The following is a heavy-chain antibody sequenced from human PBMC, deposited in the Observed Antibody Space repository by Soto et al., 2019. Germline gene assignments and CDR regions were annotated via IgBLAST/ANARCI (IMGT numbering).Heavy chain of an antibody. J-gene: IGHJ2*01. CDR1: GGSVSTGVHY. CDR2: IYYSGST. CDR3: ARGYYTSWYWFDR. Sequence: QVQLQESGPGLVKPSETLSLTCTVSVSGGSVSTGVHYWSWIRQPPGKGLEWIGYIYYSGSTNYNPSPKRRVTISVDTSKNQFSLKLPSVTAADTAVYYCARGYYTSWYWFDRWGRGTRVTVSS. D-gene: IGHD6-13*01. V-gene: IGHV4-61*08.